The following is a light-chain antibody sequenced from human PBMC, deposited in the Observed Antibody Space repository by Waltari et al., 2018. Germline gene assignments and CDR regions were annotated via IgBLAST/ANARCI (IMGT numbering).Light chain of an antibody. CDR3: QVSFHFPLT. J-gene: IGKJ4*01. CDR2: DTS. Sequence: DIQMTQSPSSLAASVGDRVTITCQASPDITIYLNWYQQKPGKSPKLLIYDTSKLEKGVPSRFSGSGSSTHFTFTISSLQPEDIATYYCQVSFHFPLTFGGGTKLEIK. V-gene: IGKV1-33*01. CDR1: PDITIY.